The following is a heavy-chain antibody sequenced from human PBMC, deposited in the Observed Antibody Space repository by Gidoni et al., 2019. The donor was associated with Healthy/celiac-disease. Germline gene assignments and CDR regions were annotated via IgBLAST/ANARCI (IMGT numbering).Heavy chain of an antibody. V-gene: IGHV3-23*04. Sequence: EVQLVESGGGLVQPGGSLRLSCAASGFTFSSYAMRWVRQAPWTGLEWVSAISGSGGSTYYADSVKGRFTISRDNSKNTLYLQMNSRRAEDTAVYYCANFYHPAPRPRVYCSSTSCYPNDAFDIWGQGTMVTVSS. D-gene: IGHD2-2*01. CDR2: ISGSGGST. CDR1: GFTFSSYA. J-gene: IGHJ3*02. CDR3: ANFYHPAPRPRVYCSSTSCYPNDAFDI.